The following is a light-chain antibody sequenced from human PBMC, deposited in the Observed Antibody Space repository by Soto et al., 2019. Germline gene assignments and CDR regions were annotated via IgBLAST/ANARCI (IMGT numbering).Light chain of an antibody. J-gene: IGKJ4*02. CDR2: GAS. CDR1: QSVRSN. CDR3: QQYNNWPLT. V-gene: IGKV3-15*01. Sequence: EIVMTQSPATLSVSPGERATLSCRASQSVRSNLAWYQQKPGQAPRLLIYGASTRATGFPARFSGSGSGTEFTLTISSLQSEDFAVYYCQQYNNWPLTFGRGTKVEIK.